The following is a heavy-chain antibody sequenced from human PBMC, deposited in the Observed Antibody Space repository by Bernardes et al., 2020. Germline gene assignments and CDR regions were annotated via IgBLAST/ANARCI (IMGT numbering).Heavy chain of an antibody. D-gene: IGHD3-16*02. J-gene: IGHJ5*02. Sequence: SETLSLTCAVSGGSISSSNWWSCVLQPPGKGLEWIGEIYHSGSTNYNPSLKSRVTISVDKSKNQFSLKLSSVTAADTAVYYCARGTHLGELSLSFDPWGQGTLVTVSS. CDR3: ARGTHLGELSLSFDP. CDR1: GGSISSSNW. V-gene: IGHV4-4*02. CDR2: IYHSGST.